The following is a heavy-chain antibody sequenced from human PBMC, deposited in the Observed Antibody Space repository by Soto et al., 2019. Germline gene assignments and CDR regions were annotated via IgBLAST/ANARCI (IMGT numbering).Heavy chain of an antibody. J-gene: IGHJ6*01. CDR1: GGPISSSSYY. V-gene: IGHV4-39*01. Sequence: SETLSLTCTVSGGPISSSSYYWGWIRQPPGKGLEWIGSIYYSGSTYYNPSLKSRATISVDTSKNQFSLNLSSVTAADTAVYYGASGENSYSSSNHADYYYYGVDAGGQGTWSPSPQ. D-gene: IGHD6-13*01. CDR3: ASGENSYSSSNHADYYYYGVDA. CDR2: IYYSGST.